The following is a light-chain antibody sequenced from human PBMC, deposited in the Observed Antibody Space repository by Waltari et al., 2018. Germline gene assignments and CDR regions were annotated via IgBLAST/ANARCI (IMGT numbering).Light chain of an antibody. J-gene: IGLJ3*02. Sequence: QSALTQPASVSGSPGQSITISCTGPSSDVGGYHYVSWYQQHPGKAPKHMIFDVSNRPSGVSNRFSGSKSGNTASLTISGLQAEDEADYYCSSYISSSTLEVFGGGTRLTVL. CDR3: SSYISSSTLEV. CDR2: DVS. CDR1: SSDVGGYHY. V-gene: IGLV2-14*03.